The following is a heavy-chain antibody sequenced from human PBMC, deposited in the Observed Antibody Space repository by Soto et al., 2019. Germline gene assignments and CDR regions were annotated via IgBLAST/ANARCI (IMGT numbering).Heavy chain of an antibody. CDR2: IIPIFGTA. Sequence: QVQLVQSAAEVKKPGSSVKVSCKASGGTFSSYAISWVRQAPGQGLEWMGGIIPIFGTANYAQKFQGRVTITADESTSTAYMELSSLRSEDTAVYYCASVAITMVRGVHLLQLDYWGQGTLVTVSS. V-gene: IGHV1-69*01. CDR1: GGTFSSYA. J-gene: IGHJ4*02. D-gene: IGHD3-10*01. CDR3: ASVAITMVRGVHLLQLDY.